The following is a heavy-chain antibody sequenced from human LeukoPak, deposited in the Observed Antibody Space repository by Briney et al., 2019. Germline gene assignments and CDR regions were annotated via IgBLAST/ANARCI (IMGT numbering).Heavy chain of an antibody. Sequence: ASVKVSCKASGYTFTSYGISWVRQAPGQGLEWMGWISAYNGNTNYAQKLQGRVTMTTDTSTSTAYMELRSLRSDDTAVYYCARAIRGLHVLGDAFDIWGQGTMVTVSS. J-gene: IGHJ3*02. CDR2: ISAYNGNT. CDR3: ARAIRGLHVLGDAFDI. CDR1: GYTFTSYG. V-gene: IGHV1-18*01. D-gene: IGHD2-15*01.